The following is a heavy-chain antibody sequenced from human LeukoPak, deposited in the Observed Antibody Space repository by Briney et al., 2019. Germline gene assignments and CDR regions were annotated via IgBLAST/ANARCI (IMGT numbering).Heavy chain of an antibody. V-gene: IGHV3-30*03. CDR1: GFTFSSYG. J-gene: IGHJ4*02. D-gene: IGHD6-13*01. CDR2: ISYDGSNK. Sequence: GGSLRLSCAASGFTFSSYGMHWVRQAPGKGLEWVAVISYDGSNKYYADSLKGRFTISRDNSKNTLYLQMNSLRAEDTAVYYCARGGLAAAGIDYWGQGTLVTVSS. CDR3: ARGGLAAAGIDY.